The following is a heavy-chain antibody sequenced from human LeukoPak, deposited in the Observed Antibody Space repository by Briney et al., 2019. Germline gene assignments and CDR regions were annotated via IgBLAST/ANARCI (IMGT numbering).Heavy chain of an antibody. J-gene: IGHJ4*02. CDR2: INPNGGGT. CDR3: ARERKITSFGVACDY. D-gene: IGHD3-3*01. V-gene: IGHV1-2*06. Sequence: ASVKVSCKASGYTFSGYYMHWVRQAPGQGLEWMGRINPNGGGTNYAQRLQGRVTMTSDTSISTAHMELSSLRSDDTAVYYCARERKITSFGVACDYWGQGTLVTVSS. CDR1: GYTFSGYY.